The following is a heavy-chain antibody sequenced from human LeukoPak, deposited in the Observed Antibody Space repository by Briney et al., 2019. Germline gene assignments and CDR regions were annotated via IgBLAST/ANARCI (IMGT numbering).Heavy chain of an antibody. Sequence: GGSLRLSCAASGFTFSNYGMHWVRQAPGKGLEWVAVIWYDGSNKYYADSVKGRFTISRDNSKNTLYLQMNSLRAEDTAVYYCVRVAVAGNLNNWFAPWGQGPLVTVSS. CDR1: GFTFSNYG. CDR3: VRVAVAGNLNNWFAP. V-gene: IGHV3-33*01. D-gene: IGHD6-19*01. CDR2: IWYDGSNK. J-gene: IGHJ5*02.